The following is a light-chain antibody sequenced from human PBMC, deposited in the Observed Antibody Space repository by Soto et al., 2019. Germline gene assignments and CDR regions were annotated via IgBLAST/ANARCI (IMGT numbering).Light chain of an antibody. CDR2: DAS. J-gene: IGKJ4*01. V-gene: IGKV3-11*01. CDR3: QQRSDWPPELT. Sequence: ETVLTQSPATLSSSPGEGATISFSASQSVISFLAWYQQKPGQAPRLLIYDASNRATGIPAMFSCSGSGTDFALTISSLEPGDFAVYYCQQRSDWPPELTFGGGTKVDIK. CDR1: QSVISF.